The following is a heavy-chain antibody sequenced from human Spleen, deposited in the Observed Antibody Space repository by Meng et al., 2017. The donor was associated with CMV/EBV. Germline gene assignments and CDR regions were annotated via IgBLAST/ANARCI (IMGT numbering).Heavy chain of an antibody. V-gene: IGHV1-18*01. J-gene: IGHJ6*02. CDR1: GYTFTSYG. Sequence: ASVKVSCKASGYTFTSYGISWVRQAPGQGLEWMGWISAYNGNTNYAQKLQGRVTMTTDTSTSTAYMELRSLRSDDTAVYYCARDSTFTYSNLPYYYYYGMDVWGQGTTVTVSS. CDR3: ARDSTFTYSNLPYYYYYGMDV. D-gene: IGHD4-11*01. CDR2: ISAYNGNT.